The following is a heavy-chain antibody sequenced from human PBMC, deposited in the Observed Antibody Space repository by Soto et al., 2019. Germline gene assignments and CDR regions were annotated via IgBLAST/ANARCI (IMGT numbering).Heavy chain of an antibody. V-gene: IGHV4-59*01. D-gene: IGHD3-16*01. Sequence: SETLSLTCTVSGGSISSYYWSWTRQPPGKGLEWIGYIYYSGSTNYNPSLKSRVTISVDTPKNQFSLKLSSVTAADTAVYYCARSKSRYDYVWGSPPDAFDIWGQGTMVTVSS. CDR1: GGSISSYY. J-gene: IGHJ3*02. CDR2: IYYSGST. CDR3: ARSKSRYDYVWGSPPDAFDI.